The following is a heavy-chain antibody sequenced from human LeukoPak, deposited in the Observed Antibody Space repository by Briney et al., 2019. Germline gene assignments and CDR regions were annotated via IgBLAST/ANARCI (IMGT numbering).Heavy chain of an antibody. CDR1: GGTFSSYA. CDR3: ARDTGVPELGIVVVVYFDY. Sequence: SVKVSCKASGGTFSSYAISWVRQAPGQGLEWMGRIIPILGIANYAQKFQGRVTITADKSTSTAYMELSSLRSEDTAVYYCARDTGVPELGIVVVVYFDYWGQGTLVTVSS. CDR2: IIPILGIA. J-gene: IGHJ4*02. D-gene: IGHD2-15*01. V-gene: IGHV1-69*04.